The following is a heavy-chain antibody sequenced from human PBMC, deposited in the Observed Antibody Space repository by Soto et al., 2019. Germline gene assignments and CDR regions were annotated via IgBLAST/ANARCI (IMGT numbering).Heavy chain of an antibody. CDR1: GGSFSGYY. CDR2: INHSGST. Sequence: SETLSLTCAVYGGSFSGYYWSWIRQPPGKGLEWIGEINHSGSTNYNPSLKSRVTISVDTSKNQFSLKLSSVTAADTAMYYCARVSSSSRTWFDPWGQGTLVTVSS. D-gene: IGHD6-6*01. J-gene: IGHJ5*02. CDR3: ARVSSSSRTWFDP. V-gene: IGHV4-34*01.